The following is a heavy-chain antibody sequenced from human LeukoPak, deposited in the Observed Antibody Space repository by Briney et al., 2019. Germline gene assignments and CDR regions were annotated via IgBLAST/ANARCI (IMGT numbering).Heavy chain of an antibody. CDR2: INHSGST. J-gene: IGHJ5*02. D-gene: IGHD4-17*01. V-gene: IGHV4-34*01. CDR3: AGTAVTSNWFDP. CDR1: GGSFSGYY. Sequence: SETLSLTCAVYGGSFSGYYWSWIRQPPGKGLEWIGEINHSGSTNYDPSLKSRVTISVDTSKNQFSLKLSSVAAADTAVYYCAGTAVTSNWFDPWGQGTLVTVSS.